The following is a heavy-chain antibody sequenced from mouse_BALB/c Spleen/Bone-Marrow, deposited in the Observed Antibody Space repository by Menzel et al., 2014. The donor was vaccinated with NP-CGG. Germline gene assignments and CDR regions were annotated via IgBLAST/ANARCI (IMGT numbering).Heavy chain of an antibody. CDR3: ARWEYYAMDY. V-gene: IGHV14-3*02. J-gene: IGHJ4*01. CDR1: GFNIKDTY. Sequence: EVQLQQSGAELVKPGASVKLSCTASGFNIKDTYMHWVKQRPEQGLEWIGRIDPANGNAKYDPKFQGKATITADTSSNTAYLQLSSLTSEDTAVYYCARWEYYAMDYWGQGTSVTVSS. CDR2: IDPANGNA. D-gene: IGHD4-1*01.